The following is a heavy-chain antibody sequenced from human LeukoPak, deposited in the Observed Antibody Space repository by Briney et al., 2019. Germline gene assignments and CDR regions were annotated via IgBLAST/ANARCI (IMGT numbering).Heavy chain of an antibody. J-gene: IGHJ4*02. CDR1: RFTFSSYA. D-gene: IGHD3-10*02. CDR2: ISGGGGST. Sequence: PGGSLRLSCAASRFTFSSYAMSWVRQAPGKGLEWVSTISGGGGSTYYADSVKGRFTISRDNSKNTLFLQMNSLRAEDTAVYYCAKLMFGRQIDYWGQGTLVTVSS. V-gene: IGHV3-23*01. CDR3: AKLMFGRQIDY.